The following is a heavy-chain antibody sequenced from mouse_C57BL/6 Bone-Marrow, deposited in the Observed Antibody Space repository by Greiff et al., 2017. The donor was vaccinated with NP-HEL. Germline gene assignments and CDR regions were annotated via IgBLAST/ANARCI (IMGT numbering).Heavy chain of an antibody. J-gene: IGHJ3*01. Sequence: VQLQQSGTVLARPGASVKMSCKTSGYTFTSYWMHWVKQRPGQGLEWIGAIYPGNSDTSYNQKFKGKAKLTAVTSASTAYMELSSLTNEDSAVYYGTRDGWFPAWFAYWGQGTLVTVSA. CDR1: GYTFTSYW. CDR3: TRDGWFPAWFAY. V-gene: IGHV1-5*01. CDR2: IYPGNSDT. D-gene: IGHD2-3*01.